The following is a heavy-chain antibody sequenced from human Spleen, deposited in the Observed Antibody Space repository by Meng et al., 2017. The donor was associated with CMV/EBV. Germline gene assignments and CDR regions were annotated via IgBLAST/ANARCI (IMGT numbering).Heavy chain of an antibody. J-gene: IGHJ4*02. CDR3: AKEWQLLG. V-gene: IGHV3-30*02. CDR1: GFTFSSDG. CDR2: IRYDANNK. Sequence: GESLKISCAASGFTFSSDGMHWVRQGPDKGLEWLAYIRYDANNKFYADSVKGRFTISRDNSKNILYLQMNNLRIEDTAVYYCAKEWQLLGWGQGTLVTVSS. D-gene: IGHD6-6*01.